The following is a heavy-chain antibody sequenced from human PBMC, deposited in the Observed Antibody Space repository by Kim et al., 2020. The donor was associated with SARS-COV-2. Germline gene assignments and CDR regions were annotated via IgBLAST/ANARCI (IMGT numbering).Heavy chain of an antibody. D-gene: IGHD1-20*01. CDR1: GGSISSYY. J-gene: IGHJ4*02. Sequence: SETLSLTCTVSGGSISSYYWSWIRQPPGKGLEWIGYIYYSGSTNYNPSLKSRVTISVDTSKNQFSLKLSSVTAADTAVYYCAALTGTVSDYWGQGTLGT. CDR2: IYYSGST. CDR3: AALTGTVSDY. V-gene: IGHV4-59*01.